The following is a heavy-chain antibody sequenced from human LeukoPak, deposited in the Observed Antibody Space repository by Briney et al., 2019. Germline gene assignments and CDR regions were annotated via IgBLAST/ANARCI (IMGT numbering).Heavy chain of an antibody. CDR2: ISAYNGNT. Sequence: SVKVSCKASGYTFTSYGISWVRQAPGQGLEWMGWISAYNGNTNYAQKLQGRVTMTTDTSTSTAYMELRSLRSDDTAVYYCARSSSLGYCSSTSCYDWFDPWGQGTLVTVSS. J-gene: IGHJ5*02. D-gene: IGHD2-2*01. CDR1: GYTFTSYG. CDR3: ARSSSLGYCSSTSCYDWFDP. V-gene: IGHV1-18*01.